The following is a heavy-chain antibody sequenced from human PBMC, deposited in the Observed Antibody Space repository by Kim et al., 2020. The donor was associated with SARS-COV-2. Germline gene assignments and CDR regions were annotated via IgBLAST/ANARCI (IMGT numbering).Heavy chain of an antibody. V-gene: IGHV1-18*04. D-gene: IGHD1-26*01. J-gene: IGHJ4*02. CDR2: ISAYNGNT. CDR1: GYTFTSYG. Sequence: ASVKVSCKASGYTFTSYGISWVRQAPGQGLEWMGWISAYNGNTNYAQKLQGRVTMTTDTSTSTAYMELRSLRSDDTAVYYCARDRAYSGSYSFGYWGQGTLVTVSS. CDR3: ARDRAYSGSYSFGY.